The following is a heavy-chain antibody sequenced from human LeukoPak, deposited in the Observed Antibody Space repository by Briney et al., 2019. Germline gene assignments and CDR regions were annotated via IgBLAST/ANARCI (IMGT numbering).Heavy chain of an antibody. CDR3: AKDLGYLDP. J-gene: IGHJ5*02. CDR2: ISSSSSYI. D-gene: IGHD2-15*01. Sequence: GGSLRLSCAASGFTFSSYSMNWVRQAPGKGLEWVSSISSSSSYIYHADSVKGRFTISRDNAKNSLYLQMNSLRAEDTAVYYCAKDLGYLDPWGQGTLVTVSS. V-gene: IGHV3-21*04. CDR1: GFTFSSYS.